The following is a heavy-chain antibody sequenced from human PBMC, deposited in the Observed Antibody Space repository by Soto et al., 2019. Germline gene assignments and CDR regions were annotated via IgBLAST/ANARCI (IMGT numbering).Heavy chain of an antibody. CDR3: ARTKIVVVPAAMVDAFDI. J-gene: IGHJ3*02. V-gene: IGHV1-8*01. D-gene: IGHD2-2*01. CDR1: GYTFTRYD. Sequence: QVQLVQSGAEVKKPGASVKVSCKASGYTFTRYDINWVRQATGQGLEWMGWMNPNSGNTGYAQKFQGRVTMTRNTSISTAYMELSSLRSEDTAVYYCARTKIVVVPAAMVDAFDIWGQGTMVTVSS. CDR2: MNPNSGNT.